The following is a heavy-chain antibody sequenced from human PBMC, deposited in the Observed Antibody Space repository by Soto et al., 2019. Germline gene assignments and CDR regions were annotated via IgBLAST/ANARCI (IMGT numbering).Heavy chain of an antibody. V-gene: IGHV1-69*11. CDR3: ARWPQPRYTADPYAVDV. J-gene: IGHJ6*02. CDR1: GGTFSSSG. D-gene: IGHD3-16*02. CDR2: IVPSLDTT. Sequence: QVHLVQSGTEVKKPGSSVKVSCKASGGTFSSSGFSWVRQAPGQGLEWMGMIVPSLDTTNYALKIQARVTITADEVTSTAYMELRSLRSEDTAVYYCARWPQPRYTADPYAVDVWGQGTRVIVSS.